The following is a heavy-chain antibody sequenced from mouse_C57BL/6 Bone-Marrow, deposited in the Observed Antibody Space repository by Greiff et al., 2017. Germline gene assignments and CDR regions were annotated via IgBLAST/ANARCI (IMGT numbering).Heavy chain of an antibody. Sequence: EVQLQQSGPVLVKPGASVKMSCKASGYTFTDYYMNWVKQSHGKSLEWIGVINPYNGGTSYNQNFQGKATLTVDKSSSTDYMELNSLTSEDSAVYYCARSYYYPYYFDYWGQGTTLTVSS. V-gene: IGHV1-19*01. CDR1: GYTFTDYY. J-gene: IGHJ2*01. CDR3: ARSYYYPYYFDY. CDR2: INPYNGGT. D-gene: IGHD1-1*02.